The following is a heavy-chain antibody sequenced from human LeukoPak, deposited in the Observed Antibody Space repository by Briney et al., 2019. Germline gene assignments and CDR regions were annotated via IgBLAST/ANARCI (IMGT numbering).Heavy chain of an antibody. CDR2: IWHDGSNQ. V-gene: IGHV3-33*01. CDR1: GFTFSSYG. CDR3: TRDLPVPSLVRGIIIYGLIDY. D-gene: IGHD3-10*01. Sequence: GGSLRLSCAASGFTFSSYGMHWVRQAPGKGLEWVAVIWHDGSNQYYADSVKGRFTISRDNSKNTLYLQMDSLRAEDTALYYCTRDLPVPSLVRGIIIYGLIDYWGQGTLVAVSS. J-gene: IGHJ4*02.